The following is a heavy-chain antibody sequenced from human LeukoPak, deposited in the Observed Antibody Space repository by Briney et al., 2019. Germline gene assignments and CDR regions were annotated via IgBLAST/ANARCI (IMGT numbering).Heavy chain of an antibody. CDR3: ARDYDILTAYLSF. Sequence: GISVRLFCGASGHPFNRYSMLCARHAPGRALECVRVVSYDESNKYYADSVKGRFTISRDNSKNTLYLLMNSLRVDDTAFYYCARDYDILTAYLSFWGQGTLVTVSS. J-gene: IGHJ4*02. CDR2: VSYDESNK. D-gene: IGHD3-9*01. V-gene: IGHV3-30*04. CDR1: GHPFNRYS.